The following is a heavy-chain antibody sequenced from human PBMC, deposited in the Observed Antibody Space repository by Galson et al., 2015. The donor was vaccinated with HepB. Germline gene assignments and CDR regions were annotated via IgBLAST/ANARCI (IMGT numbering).Heavy chain of an antibody. D-gene: IGHD2-21*01. J-gene: IGHJ3*02. Sequence: SLRLSCAASGFPYSTSNMVWFRQAAGKGLEWLSYIDSTSRAIYYADSVKGRFTVSRDNGQNSLSLQMNSLRVGDTAVYYCAGDVPILGGAFDIWGQGTIVSVSA. CDR1: GFPYSTSN. CDR2: IDSTSRAI. V-gene: IGHV3-48*01. CDR3: AGDVPILGGAFDI.